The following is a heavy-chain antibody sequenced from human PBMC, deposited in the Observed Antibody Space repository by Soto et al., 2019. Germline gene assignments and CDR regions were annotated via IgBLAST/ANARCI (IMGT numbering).Heavy chain of an antibody. D-gene: IGHD3-10*01. J-gene: IGHJ4*02. Sequence: QVTLRESGPALVRPTQTLTLTCTFSGFSLSSNGVGVAWIRQPPGKALEWLALIYWDDDHRYSPSLKTRLTITKDTSKNQVVLTMTKLDPVDTATYYCAREMYYSTYFDSWGQGTLVTVSS. CDR3: AREMYYSTYFDS. V-gene: IGHV2-5*02. CDR1: GFSLSSNGVG. CDR2: IYWDDDH.